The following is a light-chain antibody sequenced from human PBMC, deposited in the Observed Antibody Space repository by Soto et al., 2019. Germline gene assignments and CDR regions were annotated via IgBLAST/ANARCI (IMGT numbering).Light chain of an antibody. CDR1: SSDVGGYKY. J-gene: IGLJ1*01. V-gene: IGLV2-14*01. CDR2: DVS. Sequence: QSVLTQPASVSGSPGQSITISCTGTSSDVGGYKYVSWYQQHPGKAPKLMIYDVSNRPSGVSNRFSGSKSGNTASLTISGLQAEDEADYYCSSYTSSGTNVFGTGTKVTVL. CDR3: SSYTSSGTNV.